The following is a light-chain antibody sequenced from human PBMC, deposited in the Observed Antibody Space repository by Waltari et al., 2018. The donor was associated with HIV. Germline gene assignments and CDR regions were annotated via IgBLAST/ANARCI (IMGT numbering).Light chain of an antibody. CDR1: QSLLHSNGYDS. J-gene: IGKJ4*01. V-gene: IGKV2-28*01. CDR2: LTS. CDR3: MQAIQTLT. Sequence: IVMTQSPRSLSATPADPHSITCSSSQSLLHSNGYDSLGWYVQKPVQSPHLLIYLTSNRTSGCPDRFSGSGSGTNFTLKITRVEAEDVGVYYCMQAIQTLTFGGGTKVEI.